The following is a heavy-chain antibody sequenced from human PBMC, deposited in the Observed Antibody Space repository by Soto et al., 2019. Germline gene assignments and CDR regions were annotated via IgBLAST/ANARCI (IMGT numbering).Heavy chain of an antibody. J-gene: IGHJ6*02. CDR1: GYSVTSSYYY. CDR3: APLSVSLSGPYGIHV. CDR2: MFYSGLT. D-gene: IGHD2-15*01. V-gene: IGHV4-39*01. Sequence: LXLTCSVSGYSVTSSYYYWAWIRQPPGKGLEWIGSMFYSGLTYYNPSLKSRVTLSVDTSKNQFSVRLNSVTAADTAVYYCAPLSVSLSGPYGIHVWGQGPTVTVSS.